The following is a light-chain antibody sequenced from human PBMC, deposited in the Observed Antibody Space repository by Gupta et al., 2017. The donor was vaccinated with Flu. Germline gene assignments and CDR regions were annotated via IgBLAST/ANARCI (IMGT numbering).Light chain of an antibody. CDR2: AAS. J-gene: IGKJ3*01. V-gene: IGKV1-39*01. CDR1: QSISSY. CDR3: QQSYSTAT. Sequence: VGDRVTITCRASQSISSYLNWYQQKPGKAPKLLIYAASSLQSGVPSRFSGSGSGTDFTLTISSLQPEDFATYYCQQSYSTATFGPGTKVDIK.